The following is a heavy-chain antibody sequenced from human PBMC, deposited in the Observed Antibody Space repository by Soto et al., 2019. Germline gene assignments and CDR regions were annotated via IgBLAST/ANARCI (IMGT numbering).Heavy chain of an antibody. J-gene: IGHJ4*02. V-gene: IGHV3-30*18. CDR1: RFSFSSFG. CDR2: ISYDGHNK. Sequence: GGSLRLSCAASRFSFSSFGMHWVRQAPGKGLEWVALISYDGHNKNYTDSVKGRFTVSRDNSKNTLYLQMNSLRPEDTAVYYCVKDRYRYCSGGSCYYFDDWGQGTLVTVSS. D-gene: IGHD2-15*01. CDR3: VKDRYRYCSGGSCYYFDD.